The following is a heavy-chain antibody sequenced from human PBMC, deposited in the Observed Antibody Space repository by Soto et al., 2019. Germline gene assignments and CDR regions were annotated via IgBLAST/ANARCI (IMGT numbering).Heavy chain of an antibody. V-gene: IGHV1-46*01. CDR3: ARGLPCGSTTCFGGDLAY. D-gene: IGHD2-2*01. CDR2: INPSGGGR. Sequence: VQLVQSGAEGKNPGASVKVSCKASGHTFSSYYIHWGRQAPGQGLEWMGVINPSGGGRSYAQKFHGRDTMTRDTSTSTGVMELSSLRYEDTAVFYCARGLPCGSTTCFGGDLAYWSQGTLVTVAS. J-gene: IGHJ4*02. CDR1: GHTFSSYY.